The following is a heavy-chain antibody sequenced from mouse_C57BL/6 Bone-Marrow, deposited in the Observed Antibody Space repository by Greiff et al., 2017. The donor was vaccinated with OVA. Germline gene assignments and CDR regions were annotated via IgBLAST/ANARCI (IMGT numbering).Heavy chain of an antibody. D-gene: IGHD1-1*01. CDR2: ISSGGSYT. Sequence: EVQVVESGGDLVKPGGSLKLSCAASGFTFSSYGMSWVRQTPDKRLEWVATISSGGSYTYYPDSVKGRFTISRDNAKNSLYLQMSSLKSEDTAMYYCARHGATVVDWYFDVWGTGTTVTVSS. V-gene: IGHV5-6*01. CDR3: ARHGATVVDWYFDV. J-gene: IGHJ1*03. CDR1: GFTFSSYG.